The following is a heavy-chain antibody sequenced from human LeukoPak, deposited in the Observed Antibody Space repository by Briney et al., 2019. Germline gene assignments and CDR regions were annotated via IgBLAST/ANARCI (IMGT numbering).Heavy chain of an antibody. V-gene: IGHV1-2*02. CDR2: INPNSGGT. CDR3: ARTRDYGDYYSPEWLDY. D-gene: IGHD4-17*01. CDR1: GYXFTGYY. J-gene: IGHJ4*02. Sequence: ASVKVSCKASGYXFTGYYIHWVRQAPGQGLEWMGWINPNSGGTNYAQKFQGRVTMTRDTSISTAYMELSRLRSDDTAVYYCARTRDYGDYYSPEWLDYWGQGTLVTVSS.